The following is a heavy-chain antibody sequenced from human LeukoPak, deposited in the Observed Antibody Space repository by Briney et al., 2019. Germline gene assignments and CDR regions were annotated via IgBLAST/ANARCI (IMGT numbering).Heavy chain of an antibody. Sequence: GGSLRLSCAASGFTFDDYGMSWVRQAPGKGLDWVSVISGSGGSTYYADSVKGRFTISRDNSKNTLYLQMNSLRAEDTAVYYCAKAEIVGATTGFDYWGQGTLVTVSS. CDR1: GFTFDDYG. V-gene: IGHV3-23*01. J-gene: IGHJ4*02. CDR3: AKAEIVGATTGFDY. CDR2: ISGSGGST. D-gene: IGHD1-26*01.